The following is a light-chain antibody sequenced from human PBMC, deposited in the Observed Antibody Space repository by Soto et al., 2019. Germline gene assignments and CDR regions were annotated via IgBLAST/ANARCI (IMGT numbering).Light chain of an antibody. V-gene: IGKV3-20*01. CDR2: DAS. Sequence: EFVLTQSPGTLSLSPGERATLSCRASQTVRNNYLAWYQQKPGQAPRLLIYDASSRATGIPDRFSGGGSGTDFTLTISRLEPEDFAVYFSQHYGTFGPGTKVDIK. J-gene: IGKJ3*01. CDR3: QHYGT. CDR1: QTVRNNY.